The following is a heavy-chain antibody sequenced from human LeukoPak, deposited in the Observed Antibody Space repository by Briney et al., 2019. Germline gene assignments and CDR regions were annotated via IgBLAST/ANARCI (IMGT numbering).Heavy chain of an antibody. Sequence: ASVKVSCKPSGYIFTTYAIHWVRQAPGRGLEWMGLINADDGNTRYSQRFQGRVTITRDTSANTAYMELSSLRFEDTAVYYCARGIVVKPSANWFDPWGQGTLVAVSS. V-gene: IGHV1-3*01. CDR3: ARGIVVKPSANWFDP. CDR1: GYIFTTYA. CDR2: INADDGNT. J-gene: IGHJ5*02. D-gene: IGHD2-2*01.